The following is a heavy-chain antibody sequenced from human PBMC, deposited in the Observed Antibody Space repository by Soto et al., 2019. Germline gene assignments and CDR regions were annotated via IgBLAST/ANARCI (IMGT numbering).Heavy chain of an antibody. D-gene: IGHD2-21*02. CDR1: GYSFTSYW. J-gene: IGHJ4*02. Sequence: LGESLKISCKGSGYSFTSYWIGWVRQMPGKGLEWMGIIYPGDSDTRYSPSFQGQVTISADKSISTAYLQWSSLKASDTAMYYCARRKYCGGDCYYFDYWGQGTLVTVSS. CDR3: ARRKYCGGDCYYFDY. V-gene: IGHV5-51*01. CDR2: IYPGDSDT.